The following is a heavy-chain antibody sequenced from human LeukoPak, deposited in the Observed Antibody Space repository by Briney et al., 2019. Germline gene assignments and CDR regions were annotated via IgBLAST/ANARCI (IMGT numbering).Heavy chain of an antibody. V-gene: IGHV4-31*03. D-gene: IGHD4-23*01. J-gene: IGHJ2*01. CDR1: GGSISSGGYY. Sequence: SQTLSLTCTVSGGSISSGGYYWSWIRQHPGKGLEWIGYIYYSGSTYYNPSLKSRVTISVDTSKNQFSLKLSSVTAADTAVYYCARDPVELYGGRPGPLWYFDLWGRGTLVTVSS. CDR2: IYYSGST. CDR3: ARDPVELYGGRPGPLWYFDL.